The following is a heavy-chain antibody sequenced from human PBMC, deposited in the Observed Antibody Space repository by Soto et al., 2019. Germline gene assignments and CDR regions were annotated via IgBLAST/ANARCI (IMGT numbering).Heavy chain of an antibody. J-gene: IGHJ4*02. V-gene: IGHV4-39*01. CDR2: ISYSGST. Sequence: QLHLQESDPGLLKPSETLSLTCTVSGGSISSSAYYWGWIRQPPGKRLEWIASISYSGSTYYNPSLKSRVTISVDTSKNQFSLKLRSMTAADTAVYYCARQVEVTYFDYWGQGTLVTVSS. CDR1: GGSISSSAYY. CDR3: ARQVEVTYFDY. D-gene: IGHD1-1*01.